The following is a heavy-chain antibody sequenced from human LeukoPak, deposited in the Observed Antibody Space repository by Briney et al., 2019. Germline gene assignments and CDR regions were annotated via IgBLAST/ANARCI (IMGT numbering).Heavy chain of an antibody. CDR3: EELGITMIGGV. V-gene: IGHV3-30*18. CDR2: ISYDGSNK. D-gene: IGHD3-10*02. Sequence: GGSLRLSCAASGFTVSSNYMSWVRQAPGKGLEWVAVISYDGSNKYYADSVKGRFTISRDNSKNTLYLQMNSLRAEDTAVYYCEELGITMIGGVWGKGTTVTISS. CDR1: GFTVSSNY. J-gene: IGHJ6*04.